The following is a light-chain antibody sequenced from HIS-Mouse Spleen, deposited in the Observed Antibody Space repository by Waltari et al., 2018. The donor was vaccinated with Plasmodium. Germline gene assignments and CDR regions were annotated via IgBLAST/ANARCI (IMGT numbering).Light chain of an antibody. V-gene: IGLV2-11*01. J-gene: IGLJ1*01. CDR1: SSDVGGYNY. CDR3: CSYAGSYTYV. Sequence: QSALTQPRSVSGSPGQSVTISCTGTSSDVGGYNYVSWYQQHPGKAPKLMIYDVSKGPAWVPDRFSGSKSGNTASLTISGLQAEDEADYYCCSYAGSYTYVFGTGTKVTVL. CDR2: DVS.